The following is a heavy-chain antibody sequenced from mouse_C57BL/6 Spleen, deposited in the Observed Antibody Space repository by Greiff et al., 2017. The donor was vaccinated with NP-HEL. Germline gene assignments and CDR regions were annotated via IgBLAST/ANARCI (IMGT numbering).Heavy chain of an antibody. J-gene: IGHJ4*01. D-gene: IGHD2-3*01. V-gene: IGHV1-63*01. CDR3: ARWYDHYYYAMDY. Sequence: VQLQQSGAELVRPGTSVKMSCKASGYTFTNYWIGWAKQRPGHGLEWIGDIYPGGGYTNYNEKFKGKATLTADKSSSTAYMQFSSLTSEDSAIYYGARWYDHYYYAMDYWGQGTSVTVSS. CDR2: IYPGGGYT. CDR1: GYTFTNYW.